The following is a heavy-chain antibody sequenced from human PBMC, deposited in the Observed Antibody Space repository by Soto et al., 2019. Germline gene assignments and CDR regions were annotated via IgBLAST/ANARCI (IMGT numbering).Heavy chain of an antibody. Sequence: QLQLQESGPGLVKPSETLSLTCTVSGGSIDSSNYYWDWIRQPPGKGLEWIGTIYYNGNAYYNPSLNMRLTMSVDTSKNQFSLKLISVTAADTAVYYCARHFVAVVIKGWGYWGQGTLVTVSS. D-gene: IGHD3-22*01. J-gene: IGHJ4*02. CDR1: GGSIDSSNYY. V-gene: IGHV4-39*01. CDR3: ARHFVAVVIKGWGY. CDR2: IYYNGNA.